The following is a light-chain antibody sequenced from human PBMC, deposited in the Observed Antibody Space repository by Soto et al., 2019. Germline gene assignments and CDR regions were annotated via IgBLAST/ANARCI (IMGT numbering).Light chain of an antibody. J-gene: IGKJ1*01. CDR3: QQRRT. V-gene: IGKV3-11*01. CDR1: QSVSSY. Sequence: EIVLTQSPATLSLSPGERATLSCRASQSVSSYLAWYQQKPGQAPRLLIYDASNRATGIPARFSGSGSGTDFTLTIISLEPADFTVYYCQQRRTFGQGTKV. CDR2: DAS.